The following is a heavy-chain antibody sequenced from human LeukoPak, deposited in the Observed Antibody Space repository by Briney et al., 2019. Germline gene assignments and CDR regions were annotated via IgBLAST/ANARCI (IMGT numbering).Heavy chain of an antibody. V-gene: IGHV1-18*01. CDR1: GYTFTSYG. D-gene: IGHD2-8*02. Sequence: GASAKVSCKTSGYTFTSYGISWVRQAPGQGLEWMGWINTYNGNTHYAQNLQGRVTKTTDTSTSTAYMELRSLRSDDTAVYYCSRVDTVLETLFDYWGQGTLVTVSS. CDR3: SRVDTVLETLFDY. CDR2: INTYNGNT. J-gene: IGHJ4*02.